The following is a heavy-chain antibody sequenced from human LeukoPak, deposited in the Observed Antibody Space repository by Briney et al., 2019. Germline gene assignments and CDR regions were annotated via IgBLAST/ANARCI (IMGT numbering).Heavy chain of an antibody. CDR3: AKDLSRGVVVPAAPQYYGMDV. CDR1: GFTFSSYG. D-gene: IGHD2-2*01. V-gene: IGHV3-30*18. J-gene: IGHJ6*02. Sequence: GGSLRLSCAASGFTFSSYGMHWVRQAPGKGLEWVAVISYDGSNKYYADSVKGRFTISRDNSKNTLYLQMNSLRAEDTAVYYCAKDLSRGVVVPAAPQYYGMDVWGQGTTVTVSS. CDR2: ISYDGSNK.